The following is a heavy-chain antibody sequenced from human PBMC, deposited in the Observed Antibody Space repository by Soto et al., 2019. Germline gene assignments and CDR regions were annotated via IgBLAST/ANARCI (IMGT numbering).Heavy chain of an antibody. CDR3: ESDRVASGYPEYVQH. V-gene: IGHV3-53*01. CDR2: IYSGGST. CDR1: GFTVSSNY. J-gene: IGHJ1*01. D-gene: IGHD3-22*01. Sequence: EVQLVESGGGLIQPGGSLRLSCAASGFTVSSNYMSWVRQAPGKRLEWVSVIYSGGSTYYAASVRGRFTISRDNSKNTLYLQMNTLRVEDTAVYYGESDRVASGYPEYVQHRGQGTLVTVSS.